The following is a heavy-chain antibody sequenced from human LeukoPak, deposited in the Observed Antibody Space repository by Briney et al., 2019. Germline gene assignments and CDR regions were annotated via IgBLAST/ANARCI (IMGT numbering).Heavy chain of an antibody. CDR3: ARIITAAGSDY. D-gene: IGHD2-15*01. CDR2: IKLDGSEK. J-gene: IGHJ4*02. Sequence: GGSLRLSCAASGFTFSSYWMSWVRQAPGKGLEWVANIKLDGSEKYYVDSVKGRFTISRDNAKKSLYLQMNSLRAEDTAVYYCARIITAAGSDYWGQGTLVTVSS. CDR1: GFTFSSYW. V-gene: IGHV3-7*03.